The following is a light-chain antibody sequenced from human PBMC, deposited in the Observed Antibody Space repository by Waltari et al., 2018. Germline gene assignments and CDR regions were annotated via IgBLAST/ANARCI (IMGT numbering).Light chain of an antibody. J-gene: IGKJ5*01. V-gene: IGKV3-11*01. CDR1: QSIDIY. Sequence: EIVLTQSPATMSLAPGERATLSCRASQSIDIYLGWYQQKPGQAPRLLIYDTSKRATGLPARFSGSGSGTDFTLTISSLEPEDFAVYYCQQRSRWPLTFGQGTRLEIK. CDR2: DTS. CDR3: QQRSRWPLT.